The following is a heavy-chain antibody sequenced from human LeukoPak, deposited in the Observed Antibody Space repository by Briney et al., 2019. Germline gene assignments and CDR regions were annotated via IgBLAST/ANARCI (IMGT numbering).Heavy chain of an antibody. CDR3: GRSVAAGGILDY. V-gene: IGHV3-48*03. CDR1: GFTFSSYE. D-gene: IGHD6-13*01. J-gene: IGHJ4*02. Sequence: PPGGSLRLSCAASGFTFSSYEMNWVRPAPGKGLELVSYISSSGSTIYYADTVKGRFTISRDNAKNSLYLQMNSLRAEDTAVYYCGRSVAAGGILDYWGQGTLVTVSS. CDR2: ISSSGSTI.